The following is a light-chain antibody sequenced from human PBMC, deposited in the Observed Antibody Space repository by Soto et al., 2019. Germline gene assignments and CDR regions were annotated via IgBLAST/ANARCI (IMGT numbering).Light chain of an antibody. Sequence: DIQMTQSPSSLSASVGDRVTITCRASQTISTYLNWYQQNPGKAPKLLIYAASNLQNGVPSRFSGSGSGTHFTLTISSLQPEDFATYYCQQSSSIPYTFGQGTKLEIK. CDR2: AAS. CDR1: QTISTY. J-gene: IGKJ2*01. CDR3: QQSSSIPYT. V-gene: IGKV1-39*01.